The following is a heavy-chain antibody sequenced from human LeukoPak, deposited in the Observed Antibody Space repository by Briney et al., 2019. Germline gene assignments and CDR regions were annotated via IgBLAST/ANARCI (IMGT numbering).Heavy chain of an antibody. Sequence: SETLSLTCTISGGSISGASIRGTTYYWGCVRQPPGKGPEWIGSIYYNGHTFFNPSLKSRVTMSLDTSRNQVSLKLSSVTAADTAVYYCVRSPKGTAVTANWFDPWGQGTLVTVSS. CDR1: GGSISGASIRGTTYY. V-gene: IGHV4-39*07. CDR3: VRSPKGTAVTANWFDP. J-gene: IGHJ5*02. D-gene: IGHD6-19*01. CDR2: IYYNGHT.